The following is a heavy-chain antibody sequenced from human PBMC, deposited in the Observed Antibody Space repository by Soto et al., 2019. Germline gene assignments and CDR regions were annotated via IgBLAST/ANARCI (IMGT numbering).Heavy chain of an antibody. Sequence: QVQLQQWGAGLLKPSETLSLTCGVYGGSFSGYYWSWIRQPPGKGLEWIGEINRSGTTNYNPSLKSRVTISIDTSKTQFSLKLSSVTAADTAVYYCARGPYYYDSSPYYYALAFDIWGQGTLVTVSS. CDR3: ARGPYYYDSSPYYYALAFDI. V-gene: IGHV4-34*01. CDR1: GGSFSGYY. J-gene: IGHJ3*02. D-gene: IGHD3-22*01. CDR2: INRSGTT.